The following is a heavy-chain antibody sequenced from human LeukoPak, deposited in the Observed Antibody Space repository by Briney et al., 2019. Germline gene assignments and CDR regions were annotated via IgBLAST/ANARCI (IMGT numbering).Heavy chain of an antibody. V-gene: IGHV4-59*01. J-gene: IGHJ3*02. CDR2: IYYSGST. Sequence: PSETLSLTCTVSGGSISSYYWSWIRQPPGKGLEWIGYIYYSGSTNYNPSLKSRVTISVDTSKNQFSLKLSSVTAADTAVYYCARGLSSVVAWGLPIPLAFDIWGQGTMDTVSS. CDR3: ARGLSSVVAWGLPIPLAFDI. D-gene: IGHD2-21*01. CDR1: GGSISSYY.